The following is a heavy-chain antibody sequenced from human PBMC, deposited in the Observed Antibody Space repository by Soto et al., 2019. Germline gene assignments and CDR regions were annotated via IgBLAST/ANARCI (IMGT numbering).Heavy chain of an antibody. Sequence: QVQLQESGPGLVKPSETLSLTCTVSGGSVSSGSYYWSWIRQPPGKGLEWIGYIYSSGSTSYNPSLKSRVTNSVDTANNHFSLKLSSVTAAHTAVYYCARGGDGYSYWGQGTLVTVSS. CDR1: GGSVSSGSYY. D-gene: IGHD5-18*01. CDR3: ARGGDGYSY. CDR2: IYSSGST. J-gene: IGHJ4*02. V-gene: IGHV4-61*01.